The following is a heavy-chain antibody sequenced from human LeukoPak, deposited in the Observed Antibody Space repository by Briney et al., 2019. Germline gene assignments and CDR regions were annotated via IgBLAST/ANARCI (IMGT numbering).Heavy chain of an antibody. CDR1: GGSFSGYY. J-gene: IGHJ4*02. CDR2: INHSGST. Sequence: PSETLSLTCAAYGGSFSGYYWSWIRQPPGKGLEWIGEINHSGSTNYNPSLKSRVTISVDTSKNQFSLKLSSVTAADTAVYYCARAQGFDYWGQGTLVTVSS. V-gene: IGHV4-34*01. CDR3: ARAQGFDY.